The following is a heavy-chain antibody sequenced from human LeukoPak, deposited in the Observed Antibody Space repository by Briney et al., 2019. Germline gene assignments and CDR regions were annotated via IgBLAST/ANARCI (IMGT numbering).Heavy chain of an antibody. V-gene: IGHV3-23*01. D-gene: IGHD6-25*01. J-gene: IGHJ4*02. Sequence: GGSLRLSCAASGFTFSNYDMSWVRQAPGKGLEWVSAISGSGDSTYYPDSVKGRFTISRDNSKNTVFLQIHSLRAEDTAVYYCAKAPSGAWLFEHWAQETLVTVSS. CDR3: AKAPSGAWLFEH. CDR1: GFTFSNYD. CDR2: ISGSGDST.